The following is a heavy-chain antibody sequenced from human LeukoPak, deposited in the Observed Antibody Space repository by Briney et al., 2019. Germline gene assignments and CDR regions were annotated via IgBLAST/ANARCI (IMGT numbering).Heavy chain of an antibody. Sequence: GASVKVSCKASGYTFTSYGISWVRQAPGQGLEWKGWISAYNGNTNYAQKLQGRVTMTTDTSTSTAYMELRSLRSDDTAVYYCARDFVYDSSGYPLRPFDYWGQGTLVTVSS. V-gene: IGHV1-18*01. J-gene: IGHJ4*02. CDR1: GYTFTSYG. CDR2: ISAYNGNT. D-gene: IGHD3-22*01. CDR3: ARDFVYDSSGYPLRPFDY.